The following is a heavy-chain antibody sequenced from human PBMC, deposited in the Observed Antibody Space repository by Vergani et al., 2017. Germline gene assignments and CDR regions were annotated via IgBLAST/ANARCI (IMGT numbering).Heavy chain of an antibody. D-gene: IGHD4-17*01. V-gene: IGHV3-23*04. Sequence: QLVESGGGWVQPGGSLRLSCVVSGFTFSSYAMSWVRQAPGKGLEWVSGISGSGGSTYYADSVKGRFTISRDNSKNTLYLQMNSLRAEDTAVYYCARDSWGYGDIEDWGQGTLVTVSS. CDR3: ARDSWGYGDIED. CDR2: ISGSGGST. CDR1: GFTFSSYA. J-gene: IGHJ4*02.